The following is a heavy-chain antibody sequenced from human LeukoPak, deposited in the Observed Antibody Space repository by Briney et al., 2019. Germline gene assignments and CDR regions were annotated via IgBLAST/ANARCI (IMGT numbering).Heavy chain of an antibody. CDR1: GGSISSSSYY. CDR3: ARDYYDSSGYQNYDAFDI. D-gene: IGHD3-22*01. CDR2: IYYSGST. V-gene: IGHV4-39*02. J-gene: IGHJ3*02. Sequence: SGTLSLTCTVSGGSISSSSYYWGWIRQPPGKGLEWIGSIYYSGSTYYNPSLKSRVTISVDTSKNQFSLKLSSVTAADTAVYYCARDYYDSSGYQNYDAFDIWGQGTMVTVSS.